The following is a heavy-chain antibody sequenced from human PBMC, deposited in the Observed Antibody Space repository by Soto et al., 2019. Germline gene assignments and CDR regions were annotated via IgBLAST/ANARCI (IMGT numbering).Heavy chain of an antibody. CDR3: AKDQGYNIYAKSVY. Sequence: GGSLRLSCAASGFTFSNYAMSWVRQAPGKGLEWVSTINGVGGGTYYADSVKGRFTISRDNSKNTLFLQMISLRAEDTAVYYCAKDQGYNIYAKSVYWGQGSLVTGSS. J-gene: IGHJ4*02. D-gene: IGHD2-15*01. V-gene: IGHV3-23*01. CDR1: GFTFSNYA. CDR2: INGVGGGT.